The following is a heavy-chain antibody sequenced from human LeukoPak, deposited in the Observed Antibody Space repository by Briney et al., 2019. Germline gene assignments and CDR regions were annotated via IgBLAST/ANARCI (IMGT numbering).Heavy chain of an antibody. CDR3: ARVVPAAIVDAFDI. Sequence: ASETLSLTCTVSGGSISSSSYYWSWIRQPAGKGLEWIGRIYTSGSTNYNPSLKSRVTMSVDTSKNQFSLKLSSVTAADTAVYYCARVVPAAIVDAFDIWGQGTMVTVSS. J-gene: IGHJ3*02. V-gene: IGHV4-61*02. D-gene: IGHD2-2*02. CDR2: IYTSGST. CDR1: GGSISSSSYY.